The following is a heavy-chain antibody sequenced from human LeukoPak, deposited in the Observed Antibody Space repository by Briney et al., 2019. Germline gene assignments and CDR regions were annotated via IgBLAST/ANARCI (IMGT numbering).Heavy chain of an antibody. CDR3: ARDSSPDTYYDILTGYDT. J-gene: IGHJ5*02. V-gene: IGHV3-30-3*01. CDR1: GFTFSSYA. D-gene: IGHD3-9*01. Sequence: PGGSLRLSCAASGFTFSSYAMHWVRQAPGKGLEWVAVISYDGSNKYYADSVKGRFTISRDNAKNSLYLQMNNLRAEDTAVYYCARDSSPDTYYDILTGYDTWGQGTLVTVSS. CDR2: ISYDGSNK.